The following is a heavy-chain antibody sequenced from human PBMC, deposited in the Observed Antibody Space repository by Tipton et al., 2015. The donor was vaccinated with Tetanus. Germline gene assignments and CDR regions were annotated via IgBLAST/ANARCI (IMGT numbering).Heavy chain of an antibody. CDR1: GFTFSDYY. V-gene: IGHV3-7*03. CDR3: ARLGRNSLGAFDV. J-gene: IGHJ3*01. D-gene: IGHD7-27*01. CDR2: IQNDGGET. Sequence: SLRLSCAASGFTFSDYYMSWIRQAPGKGLEWVANIQNDGGETYHLESVRGRFTISRDNGKNSVYLQMNSLRPEDTAVYYCARLGRNSLGAFDVWGQGTLVSVSS.